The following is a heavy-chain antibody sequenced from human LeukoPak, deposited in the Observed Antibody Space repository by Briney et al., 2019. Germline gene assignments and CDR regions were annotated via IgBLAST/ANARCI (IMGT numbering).Heavy chain of an antibody. J-gene: IGHJ6*03. D-gene: IGHD3-22*01. CDR2: IYSGGST. CDR3: ARVARRAFNGVVITRRYYYYMDV. V-gene: IGHV3-66*01. Sequence: GGSLRLSCAASGLTVSTNYMSWVRQAPGKGLEWVSVIYSGGSTYYADSVKGRFTISRDNSKNTLYLQMNSLRAEDTAVYYCARVARRAFNGVVITRRYYYYMDVWGKGTTVTISS. CDR1: GLTVSTNY.